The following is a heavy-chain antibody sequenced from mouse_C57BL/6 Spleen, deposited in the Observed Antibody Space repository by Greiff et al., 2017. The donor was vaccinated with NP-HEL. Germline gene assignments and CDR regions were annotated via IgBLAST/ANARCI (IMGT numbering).Heavy chain of an antibody. V-gene: IGHV8-8*01. CDR3: ARIYYYGSSYGAWFAY. CDR2: IWWDDDT. D-gene: IGHD1-1*01. Sequence: QVTLKESGPGILQPSQTLSLTCSFSGFSLSTFGMGVGWIRQPSGKGLEWLAHIWWDDDTYYNPALKSRLTISKDTSKNQVFLKSANVDTEDNATYYCARIYYYGSSYGAWFAYWGQGTLVTVSA. J-gene: IGHJ3*01. CDR1: GFSLSTFGMG.